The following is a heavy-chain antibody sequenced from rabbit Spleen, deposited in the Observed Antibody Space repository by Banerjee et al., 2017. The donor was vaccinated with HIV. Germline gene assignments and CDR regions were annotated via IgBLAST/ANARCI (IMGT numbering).Heavy chain of an antibody. Sequence: QEQLVESGGGLVPPEGSLTLTCTASGVSFSANSYMCWVRRAPGKGLEWIGFIYTGNGKNYYASWAKGRFTISKSSSTTVTLQLTSLTAADTATYFCARDLAGAIGWNFGLWGPGTLVTVS. CDR3: ARDLAGAIGWNFGL. J-gene: IGHJ4*01. V-gene: IGHV1S45*01. CDR1: GVSFSANSY. CDR2: IYTGNGKN. D-gene: IGHD4-1*01.